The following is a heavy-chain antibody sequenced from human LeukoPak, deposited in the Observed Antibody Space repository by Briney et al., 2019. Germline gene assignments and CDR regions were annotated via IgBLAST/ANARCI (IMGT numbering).Heavy chain of an antibody. CDR1: GGTFSSYA. Sequence: ASVKVSCKASGGTFSSYAISWVRQAPGQGLEWMGGIIPIFGTANYAQKFQGRVTITADESTSTAYMELSSLRSEDMAVYYCARRLERRGNWFDPWGQGTLVTVSS. V-gene: IGHV1-69*01. CDR3: ARRLERRGNWFDP. J-gene: IGHJ5*02. D-gene: IGHD1-1*01. CDR2: IIPIFGTA.